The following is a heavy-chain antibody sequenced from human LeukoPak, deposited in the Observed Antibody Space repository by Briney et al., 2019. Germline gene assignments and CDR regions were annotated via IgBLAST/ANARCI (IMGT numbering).Heavy chain of an antibody. Sequence: PGGSLRLSCAASGFTFSDYNINWVRQAPGKGLVWVSHINSDGSVTNYADSVKGRFTISRDNAKNTLYLQMHSLRAEDTAVYYCARRWQSNQGDAYDFWGQGTMVTVSS. J-gene: IGHJ3*01. CDR1: GFTFSDYN. D-gene: IGHD4-11*01. CDR2: INSDGSVT. V-gene: IGHV3-74*01. CDR3: ARRWQSNQGDAYDF.